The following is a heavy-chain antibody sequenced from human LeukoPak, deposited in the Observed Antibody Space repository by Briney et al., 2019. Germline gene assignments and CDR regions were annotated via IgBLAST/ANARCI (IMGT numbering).Heavy chain of an antibody. CDR3: ARDKSYYGSGSYYFT. V-gene: IGHV4-4*07. J-gene: IGHJ5*02. CDR1: GGSINSYY. Sequence: PSETLSLTCTVSGGSINSYYWSWLRQPAERGLEWIGRIYASGSTTYNPSLRSRVAISMDTSKNQFSLKLSSVTAADTAVYYCARDKSYYGSGSYYFTWGQGTLVTVSS. D-gene: IGHD3-10*01. CDR2: IYASGST.